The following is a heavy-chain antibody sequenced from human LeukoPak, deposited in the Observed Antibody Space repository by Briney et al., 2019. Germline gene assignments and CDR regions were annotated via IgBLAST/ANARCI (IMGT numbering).Heavy chain of an antibody. D-gene: IGHD3-10*01. J-gene: IGHJ5*02. CDR2: ISSSGSTI. CDR1: GFTFSSYE. CDR3: ARQGLWFGSGGFDP. Sequence: PGGSLRLSCAASGFTFSSYEMNWVRQAPGKGLEWVSYISSSGSTIYYADSVKGRFTISRDNAKNSLYLQLNSLRAEDTAVYYCARQGLWFGSGGFDPWGQGTLVTVSS. V-gene: IGHV3-48*03.